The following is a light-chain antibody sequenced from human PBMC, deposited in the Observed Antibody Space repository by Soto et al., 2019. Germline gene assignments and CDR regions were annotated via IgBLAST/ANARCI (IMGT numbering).Light chain of an antibody. V-gene: IGKV3-11*01. Sequence: DLTQSPATLSLSPGDRATITCRASQGVQNYLAWYQQKPGKAPRLLIYDSSTRSTGVPPRFSGSGSGTDFTLTISTLEPEDVAVYYCQHHSSWPVTFGQGTRLEIK. CDR3: QHHSSWPVT. J-gene: IGKJ5*01. CDR2: DSS. CDR1: QGVQNY.